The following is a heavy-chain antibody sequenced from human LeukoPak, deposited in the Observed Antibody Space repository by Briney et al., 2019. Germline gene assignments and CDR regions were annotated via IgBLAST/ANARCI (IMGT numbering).Heavy chain of an antibody. CDR2: ISSSGSTI. V-gene: IGHV3-48*03. D-gene: IGHD3-22*01. J-gene: IGHJ3*02. CDR1: GFTFSSYE. Sequence: PGGSLRLSCAVSGFTFSSYEMNWVRQAPGKGLEWVSYISSSGSTIYYADSVKGRFTISRDNAKNSLYLQMNSLRAEDTAVYYCARDGAEYYYDSSGYGDAFDIWGQGTMVTVSS. CDR3: ARDGAEYYYDSSGYGDAFDI.